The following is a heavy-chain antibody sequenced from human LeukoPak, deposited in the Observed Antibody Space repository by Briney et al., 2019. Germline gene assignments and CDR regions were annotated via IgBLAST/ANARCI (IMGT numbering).Heavy chain of an antibody. CDR2: ISSNGGST. D-gene: IGHD3-10*01. CDR1: GFTFSSYA. Sequence: GGSLRLSCAASGFTFSSYAMHWVRQAPGKGLEYVSAISSNGGSTYYANSVKGRFTISRDNSKNTLYLQMNSLRAEDTAVYYCAKVALQRWFGELLGYFDYWGQGTLVTVSS. J-gene: IGHJ4*02. V-gene: IGHV3-64*01. CDR3: AKVALQRWFGELLGYFDY.